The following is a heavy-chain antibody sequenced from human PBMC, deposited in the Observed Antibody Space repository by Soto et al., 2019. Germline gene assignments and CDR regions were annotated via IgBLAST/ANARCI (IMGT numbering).Heavy chain of an antibody. CDR1: GGSISSGGYS. CDR2: IYHSGST. Sequence: PSETLSLTCAVSGGSISSGGYSWSWIRQPPGKGLEWVGYIYHSGSTYYNPSLKSRVTISVDRSKNQFSLKLSSVTAADTAVYYCARGRGDILTGYPSPLYYFDYWGQGTLVTV. CDR3: ARGRGDILTGYPSPLYYFDY. V-gene: IGHV4-30-2*01. D-gene: IGHD3-9*01. J-gene: IGHJ4*02.